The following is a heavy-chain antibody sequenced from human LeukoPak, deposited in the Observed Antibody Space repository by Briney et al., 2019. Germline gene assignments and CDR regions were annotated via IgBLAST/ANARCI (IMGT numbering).Heavy chain of an antibody. CDR1: GGTLSSYA. J-gene: IGHJ4*02. V-gene: IGHV1-69*01. Sequence: SVKVSCKASGGTLSSYAISWVRQAPGQGLEWMGGTIPIFGTANYAQKFQGRVTITADESTSTAYMELSSLRSEDTAVYYCARSVSTGVVAATFDYWGQGTLVTVSS. CDR3: ARSVSTGVVAATFDY. CDR2: TIPIFGTA. D-gene: IGHD2-15*01.